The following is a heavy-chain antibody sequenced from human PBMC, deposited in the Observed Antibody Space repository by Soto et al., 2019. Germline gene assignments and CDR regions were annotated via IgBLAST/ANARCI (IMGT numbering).Heavy chain of an antibody. D-gene: IGHD3-3*01. Sequence: PVKVSCKASGLTFTSSPVQWVQPAHRQRLEWIGWIVVGSGNPTYPQKFQEGVTITRDMSTSTAYMELISLRSEDTAVYYCAAPYSDFWSGYYAAGMDDWGPGXMVNAFS. CDR2: IVVGSGNP. V-gene: IGHV1-58*01. J-gene: IGHJ6*01. CDR1: GLTFTSSP. CDR3: AAPYSDFWSGYYAAGMDD.